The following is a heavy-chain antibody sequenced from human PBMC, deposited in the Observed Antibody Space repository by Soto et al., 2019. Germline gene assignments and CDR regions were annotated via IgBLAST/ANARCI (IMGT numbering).Heavy chain of an antibody. V-gene: IGHV3-72*01. D-gene: IGHD2-2*01. CDR3: GRGYCTSTTCHGAHYHLDV. Sequence: ESGGGLVQPGGSLRLSCAASGFTFSDHYMEWVRQAPGKGLEWVGRTATKADSFTTGYAASVKGRFTISRDDSKNSLYLQMNSLKTEDTAVYYCGRGYCTSTTCHGAHYHLDVWGQGTTVTVSS. CDR2: TATKADSFTT. CDR1: GFTFSDHY. J-gene: IGHJ6*02.